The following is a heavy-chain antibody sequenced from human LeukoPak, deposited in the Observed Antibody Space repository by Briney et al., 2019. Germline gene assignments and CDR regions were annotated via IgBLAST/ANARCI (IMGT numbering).Heavy chain of an antibody. V-gene: IGHV3-72*01. CDR1: GFTFSDHY. D-gene: IGHD1-26*01. CDR2: IKNKANSYST. CDR3: TRVRLGAATRYFDY. J-gene: IGHJ4*02. Sequence: PGGSLRLSCAASGFTFSDHYMDWVRLAPGKGLEWVGRIKNKANSYSTEYAASVKGRFTISRDDSKNSLYLQMSSLRSEDTALYYCTRVRLGAATRYFDYWGQGTLVTVSS.